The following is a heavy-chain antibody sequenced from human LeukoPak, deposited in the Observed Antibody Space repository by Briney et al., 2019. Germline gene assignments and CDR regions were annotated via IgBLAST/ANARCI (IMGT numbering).Heavy chain of an antibody. CDR3: ARSRGTTMVTRFDY. CDR1: GGSISSYY. V-gene: IGHV4-4*07. D-gene: IGHD5-18*01. Sequence: PSETLSLTCTVSGGSISSYYWSWIRQPAGKGLEWIGRIYSSGSTNYNPSLKSRVTMSVDTSKNQFSVKLSSVTAADTAVYYCARSRGTTMVTRFDYWGQGTLVTVSS. J-gene: IGHJ4*02. CDR2: IYSSGST.